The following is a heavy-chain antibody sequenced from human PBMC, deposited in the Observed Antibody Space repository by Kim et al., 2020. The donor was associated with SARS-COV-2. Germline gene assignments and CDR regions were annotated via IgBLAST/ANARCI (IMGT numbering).Heavy chain of an antibody. Sequence: GGSLRLSCAASGYTFSSYAMSWVRQAPGKGLEWVSGIIDSAGTTHYADSVKGRFTVSRDNSKDTSYLQMNSLRGEDTAVYYCAKDRGNGQWLGLDYWGQGTLVTVSS. CDR3: AKDRGNGQWLGLDY. CDR2: IIDSAGTT. CDR1: GYTFSSYA. D-gene: IGHD6-19*01. J-gene: IGHJ4*02. V-gene: IGHV3-23*01.